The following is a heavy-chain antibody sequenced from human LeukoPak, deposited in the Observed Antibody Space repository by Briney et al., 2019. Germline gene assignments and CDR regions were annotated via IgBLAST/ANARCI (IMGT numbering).Heavy chain of an antibody. Sequence: SETLSLTCTVPGGSISSYYWSWIRQPAGKGLEWIGRIYTSGSTNYNPSLKSRVTMSVDTSKDQFSLKLSSVTAADTAVYYCARDQPGQWLVQDYLGQGTLVTVSS. D-gene: IGHD6-19*01. CDR3: ARDQPGQWLVQDY. V-gene: IGHV4-4*07. J-gene: IGHJ4*02. CDR2: IYTSGST. CDR1: GGSISSYY.